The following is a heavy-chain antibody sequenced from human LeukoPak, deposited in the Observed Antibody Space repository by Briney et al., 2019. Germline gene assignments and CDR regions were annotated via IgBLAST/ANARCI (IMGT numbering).Heavy chain of an antibody. J-gene: IGHJ4*02. CDR3: ARDERVEGGNLNFDY. CDR1: GYTFTGYY. Sequence: ASVKVSCKASGYTFTGYYMHWVRQAPGQGLEWMGWINPNSGGTNYAQKFQGRATMTRDTSISTAYMELSRLRSDDTAVYYCARDERVEGGNLNFDYWGQGTLVTVSS. D-gene: IGHD4-23*01. V-gene: IGHV1-2*02. CDR2: INPNSGGT.